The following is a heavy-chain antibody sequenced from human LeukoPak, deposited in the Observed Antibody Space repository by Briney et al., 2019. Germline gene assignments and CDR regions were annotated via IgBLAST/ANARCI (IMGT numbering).Heavy chain of an antibody. CDR3: ARAHYDYVWGSYRCGFHFDY. CDR1: GGSFSGYY. V-gene: IGHV4-34*01. CDR2: INHSGST. D-gene: IGHD3-16*02. J-gene: IGHJ4*02. Sequence: SETLSLTCAVYGGSFSGYYWSWIRQPPGKGLEWIGEINHSGSTNYNPSLKSRVTISVDTSKNQFSLKLSSVTAADTAVYYCARAHYDYVWGSYRCGFHFDYWGQGTLVTVSS.